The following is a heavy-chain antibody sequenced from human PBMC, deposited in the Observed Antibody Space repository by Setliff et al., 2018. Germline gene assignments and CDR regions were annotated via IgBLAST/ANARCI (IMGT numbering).Heavy chain of an antibody. V-gene: IGHV4-59*11. CDR2: MYNSGNT. CDR3: ARALLWFGEGMDV. D-gene: IGHD3-10*01. Sequence: SETLSLTCTVSGGSISHHYWSWIRQPPGKGLEWVGYMYNSGNTNYNPSLRRRAAISVDKSKNQFSLKLSSVTAADTAVYYCARALLWFGEGMDVWGKGTTVTVSS. CDR1: GGSISHHY. J-gene: IGHJ6*03.